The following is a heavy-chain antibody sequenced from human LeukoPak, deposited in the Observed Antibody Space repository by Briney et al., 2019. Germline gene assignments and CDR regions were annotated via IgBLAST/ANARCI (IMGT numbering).Heavy chain of an antibody. CDR1: GFTFSSYG. CDR3: AKDVYNWNFYFDY. V-gene: IGHV3-30*18. D-gene: IGHD1-7*01. Sequence: GGSLRLSCAASGFTFSSYGMPWVRQAPGKGLEWVAVISYDGSNKYYADSVKGRFTISRDNSKKTLYLQMNSLRAEDTAIFYCAKDVYNWNFYFDYWGQGTLVTVSS. CDR2: ISYDGSNK. J-gene: IGHJ4*02.